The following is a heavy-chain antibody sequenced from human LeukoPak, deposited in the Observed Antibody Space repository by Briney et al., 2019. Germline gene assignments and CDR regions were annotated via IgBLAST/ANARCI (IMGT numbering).Heavy chain of an antibody. Sequence: GGSLRLSCAASGFTFSSYSVNWVRQAPGKGLEWVSSISSSSSYIYYADSVKGRFTISRDNAKNSLYLQMNSLRAEDTAVYYCASIDYDSSGYYHSWGQGTLVTVSS. CDR1: GFTFSSYS. CDR3: ASIDYDSSGYYHS. V-gene: IGHV3-21*01. J-gene: IGHJ4*02. D-gene: IGHD3-22*01. CDR2: ISSSSSYI.